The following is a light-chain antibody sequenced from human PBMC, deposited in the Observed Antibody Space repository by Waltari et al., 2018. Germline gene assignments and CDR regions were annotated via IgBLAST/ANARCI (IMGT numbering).Light chain of an antibody. CDR1: QTVDNTY. Sequence: EILLTQSPGTLSLSPGERATLSCRTSQTVDNTYLAWDQQKLGQAPRLLISGISIRATGIPDRFRGSGSGTDFTLTISRLEPEDFAVYFCQQYTHSPWTFGQGTRVEVK. CDR2: GIS. CDR3: QQYTHSPWT. V-gene: IGKV3-20*01. J-gene: IGKJ1*01.